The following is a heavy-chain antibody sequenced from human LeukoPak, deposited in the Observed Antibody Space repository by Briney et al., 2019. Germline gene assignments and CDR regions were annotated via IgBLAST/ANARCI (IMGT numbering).Heavy chain of an antibody. D-gene: IGHD3-22*01. CDR3: ARDVFYYDGSGYNNHAFDV. V-gene: IGHV4-61*09. J-gene: IGHJ3*01. Sequence: SETLSLTCTVSGGSISSGSYYWSWLRQPAGTGVEWIGHIYTSGNTNYNPSLKSRLTILVDTSKNQFSLKLSSVTAADTAVYYCARDVFYYDGSGYNNHAFDVWGQGTMVTVSS. CDR1: GGSISSGSYY. CDR2: IYTSGNT.